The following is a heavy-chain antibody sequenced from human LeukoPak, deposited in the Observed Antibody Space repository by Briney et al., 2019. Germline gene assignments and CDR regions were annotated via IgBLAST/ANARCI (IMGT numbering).Heavy chain of an antibody. D-gene: IGHD3-3*01. V-gene: IGHV4-39*07. J-gene: IGHJ3*02. CDR3: AREVLDYDFWSGYPNAFDI. CDR2: IYYSGST. Sequence: PSETLSLTCIVSGGSISSSSYYWGWIRQPPGKGLEWIGSIYYSGSTYYNPSLKSRVTISVDTSKNQFSLKLSSVTAADTAVYYCAREVLDYDFWSGYPNAFDIWGQGTMVTVSS. CDR1: GGSISSSSYY.